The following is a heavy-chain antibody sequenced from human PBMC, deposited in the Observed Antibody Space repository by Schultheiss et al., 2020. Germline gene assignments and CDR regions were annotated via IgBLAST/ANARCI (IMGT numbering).Heavy chain of an antibody. J-gene: IGHJ3*02. CDR1: GGSISSSSYY. V-gene: IGHV4-39*07. Sequence: SATLSLTCTVSGGSISSSSYYWGWIRQPPGKGLEWIGSIYYSGSTYYNPSLKSRVTMSVDTSKNQFSLKLSSVTAADTAVYYCARGGRHPRSNIVVVPAAIQRGAFDIWGQGTMVTVAS. CDR3: ARGGRHPRSNIVVVPAAIQRGAFDI. CDR2: IYYSGST. D-gene: IGHD2-2*02.